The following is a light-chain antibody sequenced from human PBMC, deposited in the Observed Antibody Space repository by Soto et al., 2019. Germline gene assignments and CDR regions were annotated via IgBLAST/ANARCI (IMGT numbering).Light chain of an antibody. Sequence: DIQMTHSPSTLSASVGDRVSITCRASQSISIWLAWYHQKPGKAPKLLIYRASSLASGVPSRFSGSGSGTEFTLTISSLQPDDFATYYCQQYNNYSPWAFGQGTKVEIK. CDR1: QSISIW. V-gene: IGKV1-5*03. CDR2: RAS. J-gene: IGKJ1*01. CDR3: QQYNNYSPWA.